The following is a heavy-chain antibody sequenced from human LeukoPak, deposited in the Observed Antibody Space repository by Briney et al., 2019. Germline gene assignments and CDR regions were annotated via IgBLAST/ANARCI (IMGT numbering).Heavy chain of an antibody. CDR2: IIPIFGTA. J-gene: IGHJ4*02. V-gene: IGHV1-69*06. D-gene: IGHD1-1*01. Sequence: ASVKVSCKASGYTFTSYYMHWVRQAPGQGLEWMGGIIPIFGTANYAQKFQGRVTITADKSTSTAYMELSSLRSEDTAVYYCARENWNDRYYFDYWGQGTLVTVSS. CDR3: ARENWNDRYYFDY. CDR1: GYTFTSYY.